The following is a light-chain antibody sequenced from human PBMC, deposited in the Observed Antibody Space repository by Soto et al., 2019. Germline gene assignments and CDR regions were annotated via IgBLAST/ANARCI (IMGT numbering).Light chain of an antibody. J-gene: IGLJ2*01. CDR3: SSYTVSSPV. V-gene: IGLV2-14*01. CDR1: TSDVGGYDY. Sequence: QSVLTQPASVSGSPGQSITISCTGTTSDVGGYDYVSWYQQHPGKAPKLMIYDVSNRPSGVSNRFSGSKSGNTASLTISGLQAEDEADYYCSSYTVSSPVFGGGTKLTFL. CDR2: DVS.